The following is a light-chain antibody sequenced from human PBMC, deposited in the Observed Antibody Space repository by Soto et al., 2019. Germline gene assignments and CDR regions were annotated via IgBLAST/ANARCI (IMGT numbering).Light chain of an antibody. V-gene: IGLV2-14*01. CDR3: SSYTRSNTVV. CDR1: SSDIGAYNS. Sequence: QSVLTQPASVSGSPGQSITISCIGTSSDIGAYNSVSWYQQHPGKAPKLMIYEVNNRPSGVSNRFSGSKSGNTAALTISGLQAEDEADYYCSSYTRSNTVVFGGGTKVTVL. J-gene: IGLJ2*01. CDR2: EVN.